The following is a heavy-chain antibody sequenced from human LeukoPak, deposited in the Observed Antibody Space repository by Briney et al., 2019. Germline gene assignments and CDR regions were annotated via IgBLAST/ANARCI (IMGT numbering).Heavy chain of an antibody. J-gene: IGHJ4*02. V-gene: IGHV3-23*01. CDR2: FSGSGGGT. CDR1: GFTFSSYA. D-gene: IGHD6-19*01. Sequence: GSLRLSCAASGFTFSSYAMSWVRQAPGKGLEWVSAFSGSGGGTYYADSVKGRFTISRDNSKNTLYLQMNSLRAEDTAVYYCARVQRGIAVALDYWGQGTLATASS. CDR3: ARVQRGIAVALDY.